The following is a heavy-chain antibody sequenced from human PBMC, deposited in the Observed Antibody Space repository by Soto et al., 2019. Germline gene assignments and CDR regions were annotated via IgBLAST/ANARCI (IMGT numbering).Heavy chain of an antibody. V-gene: IGHV1-18*01. J-gene: IGHJ4*02. D-gene: IGHD3-22*01. CDR2: ISAYNDHT. CDR3: ARASLDTYYFDTPDW. CDR1: GYTFTTYG. Sequence: GASVKVSCKASGYTFTTYGIHWVRQAPGQGLEWMGYISAYNDHTKFAEKFQGRVTMTTDPSTTTAYMELRSLRSDDSAVYYCARASLDTYYFDTPDWWGQGTLVTVSS.